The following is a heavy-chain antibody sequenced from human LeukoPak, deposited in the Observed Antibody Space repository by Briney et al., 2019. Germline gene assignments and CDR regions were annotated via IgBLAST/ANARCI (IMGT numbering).Heavy chain of an antibody. CDR3: AKTRERAHTYYYYMGV. Sequence: PSETLSLTCAVSGYSISSGYYWGWIRQPPGKGLEWIGSIYHSGSTYYNPSLKSRVTISVDTSKNQFSLKLSSVTAADTAVYYCAKTRERAHTYYYYMGVWGKGTTVTVSS. J-gene: IGHJ6*03. CDR1: GYSISSGYY. V-gene: IGHV4-38-2*01. CDR2: IYHSGST.